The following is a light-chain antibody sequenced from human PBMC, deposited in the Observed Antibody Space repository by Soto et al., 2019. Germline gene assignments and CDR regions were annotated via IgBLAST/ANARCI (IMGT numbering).Light chain of an antibody. CDR2: EAS. Sequence: QSALTQPASVSGSPGQSITLSCTGPSSDVVSYNLVSWYQQHPGKAPKLMIYEASKRPSGISNRFSGSKSGNAASLTISGLQAEDEADYYCFSYAGNSRNYVFGTGTKLTVL. CDR1: SSDVVSYNL. V-gene: IGLV2-23*01. J-gene: IGLJ1*01. CDR3: FSYAGNSRNYV.